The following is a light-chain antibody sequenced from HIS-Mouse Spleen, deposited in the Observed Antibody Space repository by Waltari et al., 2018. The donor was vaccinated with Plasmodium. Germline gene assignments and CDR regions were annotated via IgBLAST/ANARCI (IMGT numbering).Light chain of an antibody. V-gene: IGLV2-23*03. Sequence: QYALTQPASVSGSPGQSITISCTGTSSVVGSYNLVYWYQHHTGKAPKLKIYEGSKRPSGVSNRFSGSKSGNTASLTISGLQAEDEADYYCCSYAGSSTFVVFGGGTKLTVL. J-gene: IGLJ2*01. CDR1: SSVVGSYNL. CDR3: CSYAGSSTFVV. CDR2: EGS.